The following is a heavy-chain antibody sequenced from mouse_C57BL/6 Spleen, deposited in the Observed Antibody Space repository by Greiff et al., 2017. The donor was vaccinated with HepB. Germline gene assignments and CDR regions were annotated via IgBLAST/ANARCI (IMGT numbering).Heavy chain of an antibody. CDR1: GYTFTDYY. CDR3: AREGGMDY. Sequence: EVQLQQSGPELVKPGASVKISCKASGYTFTDYYMNWVKQSHGKSLEWIGDINPNNGGTSYNQKFKGKATLTVDKSSSTAYMELRSLTSEDSAVYYCAREGGMDYWGQGTSVTVSS. CDR2: INPNNGGT. V-gene: IGHV1-26*01. J-gene: IGHJ4*01.